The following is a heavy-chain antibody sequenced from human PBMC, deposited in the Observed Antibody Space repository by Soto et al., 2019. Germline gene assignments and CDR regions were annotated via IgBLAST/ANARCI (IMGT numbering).Heavy chain of an antibody. V-gene: IGHV4-30-2*01. CDR1: GGSISNAAYS. D-gene: IGHD5-18*01. Sequence: PSETLSLTCTVSGGSISNAAYSWSWIRQPPGKCLEWIGYIYPSGMPFYNPSLRSRVTISIDRSNDQFSLNLKSVTAADTAVYYCARERGGYGLFDSWGQGTLVTVSS. CDR3: ARERGGYGLFDS. J-gene: IGHJ4*02. CDR2: IYPSGMP.